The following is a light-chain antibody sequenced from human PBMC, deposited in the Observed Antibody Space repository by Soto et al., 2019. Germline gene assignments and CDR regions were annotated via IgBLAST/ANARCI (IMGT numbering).Light chain of an antibody. CDR2: EGS. CDR3: CSYAGSITFLV. J-gene: IGLJ2*01. Sequence: QSALTQPASVSGSPGQSITISCTGTSSDVGSYNLVSWYQQHPGKAPKLMIYEGSKRPSGVSNRFSGSKSGNTASLTISGLQAEDEADYYCCSYAGSITFLVFAGGTKLTVL. V-gene: IGLV2-23*03. CDR1: SSDVGSYNL.